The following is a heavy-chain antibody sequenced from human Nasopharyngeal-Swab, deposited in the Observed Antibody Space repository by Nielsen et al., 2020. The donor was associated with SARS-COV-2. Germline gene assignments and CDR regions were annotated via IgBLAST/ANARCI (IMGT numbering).Heavy chain of an antibody. CDR3: AKDNEGMFGFGDLGFYFDY. CDR2: VNQDGSRT. D-gene: IGHD3-10*01. J-gene: IGHJ4*02. V-gene: IGHV3-74*01. Sequence: GESLKISCVASGVIFSKYWMHWVRQAPGKGLVWVSRVNQDGSRTDYADSVRGRFTISRDNSKNTLYLQMNSLRAEDTAVYYCAKDNEGMFGFGDLGFYFDYWGQGTLVTVSS. CDR1: GVIFSKYW.